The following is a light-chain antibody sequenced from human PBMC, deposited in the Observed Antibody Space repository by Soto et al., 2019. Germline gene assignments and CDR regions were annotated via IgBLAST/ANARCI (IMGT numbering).Light chain of an antibody. CDR3: QQYNNWPRT. CDR2: GAS. Sequence: EIVMTQSPATLSVSPGERATLSCRASQSVSTNLAWYQQKPGQAPRLLIYGASTRATGIPARFSGSGSGTEFTLTISSLQSGDFAVYFCQQYNNWPRTVGQGTKVEIK. J-gene: IGKJ1*01. CDR1: QSVSTN. V-gene: IGKV3-15*01.